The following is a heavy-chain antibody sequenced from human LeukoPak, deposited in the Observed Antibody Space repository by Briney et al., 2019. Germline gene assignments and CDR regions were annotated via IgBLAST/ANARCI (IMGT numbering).Heavy chain of an antibody. J-gene: IGHJ4*02. V-gene: IGHV1-8*03. CDR1: GYTFTSYG. D-gene: IGHD6-19*01. CDR3: ARDAYSSGWYEEGWFDY. CDR2: MNPNSGNT. Sequence: GASVKVSCKASGYTFTSYGINWVRQATGQGLEWMGWMNPNSGNTGYAQKFQGRVTITRNTSISTAYMELSSLRSEDTAVYYCARDAYSSGWYEEGWFDYWGQGTLVTVSS.